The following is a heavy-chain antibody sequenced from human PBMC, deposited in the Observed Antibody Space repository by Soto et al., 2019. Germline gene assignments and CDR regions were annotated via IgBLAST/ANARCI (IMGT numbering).Heavy chain of an antibody. D-gene: IGHD6-13*01. Sequence: SETLSLTCTVSGGSISSFYWSWIRQPPGRGLEWIGYIYYSGSTNYNPSLKSRVTISVDTSKNQFSLKLSSVTAADTAVYYCARGGGGLAAQSNWFDPWGQGTLVTVSS. CDR3: ARGGGGLAAQSNWFDP. V-gene: IGHV4-59*01. J-gene: IGHJ5*02. CDR1: GGSISSFY. CDR2: IYYSGST.